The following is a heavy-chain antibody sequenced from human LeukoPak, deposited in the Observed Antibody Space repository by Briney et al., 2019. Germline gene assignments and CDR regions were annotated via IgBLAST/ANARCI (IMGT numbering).Heavy chain of an antibody. V-gene: IGHV3-30-3*01. CDR3: ARTFVVLPSPFDY. CDR2: ISYDGSNK. D-gene: IGHD2-2*01. J-gene: IGHJ4*02. CDR1: GFTFSSYT. Sequence: GRSLRLSCAASGFTFSSYTMHWVRQAPGKGLEWVAVISYDGSNKYYADSVKGRFTISRDNSKNTLYLQMNSLRAEDTAVYYCARTFVVLPSPFDYWGQGTLVTVSS.